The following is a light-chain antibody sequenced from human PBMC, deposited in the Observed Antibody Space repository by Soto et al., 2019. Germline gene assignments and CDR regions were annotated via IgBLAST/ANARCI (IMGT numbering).Light chain of an antibody. J-gene: IGLJ1*01. CDR1: DSEVGSHNL. Sequence: QSVLTQPASVSASPGQSITISCTGTDSEVGSHNLVSWYQLHPGKAPKLMIYEVTKRPSGVTNRFSGSKSGNTASLTIAGLQAEDEADYYCCSYAVSNTYLFGNGTKVTVL. CDR2: EVT. CDR3: CSYAVSNTYL. V-gene: IGLV2-23*02.